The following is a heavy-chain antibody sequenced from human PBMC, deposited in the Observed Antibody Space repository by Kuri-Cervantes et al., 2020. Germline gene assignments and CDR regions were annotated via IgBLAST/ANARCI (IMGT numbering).Heavy chain of an antibody. CDR3: ARIGTGYKFRFDP. D-gene: IGHD3-9*01. J-gene: IGHJ5*02. CDR2: IWYDGSNK. Sequence: LSLTCAASGFTFSSYGMHWVRQAPGKGLEWVAVIWYDGSNKYYADSVKGRFTISRDNAKNSLYLQMNSLRAEDTAVYYCARIGTGYKFRFDPWGQGTLVTVSS. V-gene: IGHV3-33*01. CDR1: GFTFSSYG.